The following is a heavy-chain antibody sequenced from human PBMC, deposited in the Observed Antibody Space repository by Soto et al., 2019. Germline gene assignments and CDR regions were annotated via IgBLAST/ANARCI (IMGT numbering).Heavy chain of an antibody. J-gene: IGHJ5*02. CDR3: ARDGVVAYYDFWSGYGWFDP. CDR1: GFTFSSYA. CDR2: ISYDGSNK. V-gene: IGHV3-30-3*01. Sequence: GSLRLSCAASGFTFSSYAMHWVRQAPGKGLEWVAVISYDGSNKYYADSVKGRFTISRDNSKNTLYLQMNSLRAEDTAVYYCARDGVVAYYDFWSGYGWFDPWGQGTLVTVSS. D-gene: IGHD3-3*01.